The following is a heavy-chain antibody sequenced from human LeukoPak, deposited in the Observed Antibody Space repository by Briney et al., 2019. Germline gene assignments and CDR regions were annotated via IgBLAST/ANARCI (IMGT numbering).Heavy chain of an antibody. Sequence: SETLSLTRAVSVGSTSVDYWRCSSDPPGRGRGRGGHFFFSGSTNYNPSPKRRVTLSLDTFKNQFSLKLSSVTAAGTALYYSAGAQMYSSTCQHWGQGTLVTVS. D-gene: IGHD6-13*01. CDR2: FFFSGST. CDR1: VGSTSVDY. J-gene: IGHJ1*01. CDR3: AGAQMYSSTCQH. V-gene: IGHV4-59*12.